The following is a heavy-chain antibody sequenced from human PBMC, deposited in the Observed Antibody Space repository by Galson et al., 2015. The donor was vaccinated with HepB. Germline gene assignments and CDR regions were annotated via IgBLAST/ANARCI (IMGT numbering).Heavy chain of an antibody. CDR3: AHMYYDFWSGSLPLFDY. J-gene: IGHJ4*02. CDR2: IYWDDDK. Sequence: PALVKPTQTLTLTCTFSGFSLSTSGVGVGWIRQPPGKALEWLALIYWDDDKRYSPSLKSRLTITKDTSKNQVVLTMTNMDPVDTATYYCAHMYYDFWSGSLPLFDYWGQGTLVTVSS. V-gene: IGHV2-5*02. D-gene: IGHD3-3*01. CDR1: GFSLSTSGVG.